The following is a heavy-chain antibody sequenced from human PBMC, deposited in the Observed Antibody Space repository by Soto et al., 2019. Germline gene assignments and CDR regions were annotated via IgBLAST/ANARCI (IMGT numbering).Heavy chain of an antibody. CDR3: ARGYGDYFRDAFDI. CDR2: IIPILGIA. J-gene: IGHJ3*02. Sequence: QVQLVQSGAEVKKPGSSVKVSCKASGGTFSSYTISWVRQAPGQGLEWMGRIIPILGIANYAQKFQGRVTINADKSTSTAYMELSSLRSEDTAVYYCARGYGDYFRDAFDIWGQGTMVTVSS. V-gene: IGHV1-69*02. CDR1: GGTFSSYT. D-gene: IGHD4-17*01.